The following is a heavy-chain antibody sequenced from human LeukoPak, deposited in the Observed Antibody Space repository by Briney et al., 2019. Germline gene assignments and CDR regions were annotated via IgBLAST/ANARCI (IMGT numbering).Heavy chain of an antibody. CDR3: AKDPVGMVPPMGDV. Sequence: GGSLRLSCAASGFTFSSYAMSWVRQAPGKGLEWVSAISGSGGSTYYADSVKGRFTISRDNSKNTLYLQMNSLRAEDTAVYYCAKDPVGMVPPMGDVWGKGTTVTVSP. CDR2: ISGSGGST. D-gene: IGHD3-10*01. V-gene: IGHV3-23*01. CDR1: GFTFSSYA. J-gene: IGHJ6*04.